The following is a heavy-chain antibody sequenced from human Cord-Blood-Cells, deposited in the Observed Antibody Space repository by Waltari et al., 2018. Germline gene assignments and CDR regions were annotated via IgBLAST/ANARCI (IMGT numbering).Heavy chain of an antibody. J-gene: IGHJ5*02. CDR3: ARDVPESSTSLNWFDP. V-gene: IGHV1-18*01. Sequence: QVQLVQSGAEVKKPGASVKVSCKASGYTFTSYGISWVRQAPGQGLEWMGWISAYNGNTNYAQKLQGRVTMTTDTSTSAAYMGLRSLRSDDTAVYYCARDVPESSTSLNWFDPWGQGTLVTVSS. CDR1: GYTFTSYG. CDR2: ISAYNGNT. D-gene: IGHD2-2*01.